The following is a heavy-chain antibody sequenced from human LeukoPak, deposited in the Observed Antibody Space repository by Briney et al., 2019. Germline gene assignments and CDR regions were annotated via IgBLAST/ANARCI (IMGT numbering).Heavy chain of an antibody. D-gene: IGHD2-2*01. V-gene: IGHV4-34*01. CDR2: INARGDT. CDR3: ARGQVPAARGYNRFDP. Sequence: SGTLSLTCAVYGWSFNDYYWNWLRQPPGKGLEWIGEINARGDTNYNPSLKSRVTISVDTSKKQFSLRLTSMIAADTALYYCARGQVPAARGYNRFDPWGQGTLVTVSS. J-gene: IGHJ5*02. CDR1: GWSFNDYY.